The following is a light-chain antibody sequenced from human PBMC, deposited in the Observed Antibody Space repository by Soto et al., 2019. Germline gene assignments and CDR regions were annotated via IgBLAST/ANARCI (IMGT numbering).Light chain of an antibody. J-gene: IGLJ1*01. V-gene: IGLV3-21*01. Sequence: SYELTQPPSLSVAPGGTASITCGEIDIGTKLVQWYQQKPGQAPVLVMSDDDDRPSGIPERFSGFNSVNTATLTISGVEAGDEADYYCKVWDSSSDIYVFGTGTKVTVL. CDR3: KVWDSSSDIYV. CDR1: DIGTKL. CDR2: DDD.